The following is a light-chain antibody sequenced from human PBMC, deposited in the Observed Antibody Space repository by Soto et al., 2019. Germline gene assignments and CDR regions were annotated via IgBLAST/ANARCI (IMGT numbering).Light chain of an antibody. J-gene: IGLJ2*01. V-gene: IGLV2-14*01. CDR2: DGS. CDR3: SSYTSSSLLV. Sequence: QSALTQPASVSGSPGQSITISCTGTSSDVGGYNSVSWYQQHPGKAPKLMIYDGSHRPSGVSDRFSGSKSGNTAALTISGLQAEDEADYYCSSYTSSSLLVFGGGTQLTVL. CDR1: SSDVGGYNS.